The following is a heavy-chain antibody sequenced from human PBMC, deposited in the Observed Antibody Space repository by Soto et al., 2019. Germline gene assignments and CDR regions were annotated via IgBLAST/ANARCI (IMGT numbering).Heavy chain of an antibody. CDR1: GGSISSGYYY. V-gene: IGHV4-30-4*01. CDR2: IYYSGNT. Sequence: SETLSLTCSVSGGSISSGYYYWSWIRQPPGKGLEWIGNIYYSGNTYYNPSRKSRLIISIDTSKNQVSLKVGAVTAADMAVYYCASSSLYGMDGWGQGPTVT. CDR3: ASSSLYGMDG. J-gene: IGHJ6*02.